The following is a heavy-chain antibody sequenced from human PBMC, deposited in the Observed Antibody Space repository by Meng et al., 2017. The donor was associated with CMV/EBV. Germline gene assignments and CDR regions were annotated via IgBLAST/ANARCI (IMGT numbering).Heavy chain of an antibody. CDR2: INHSGST. CDR3: AGGIAAAGTRYFDY. J-gene: IGHJ4*02. Sequence: QGPRRRWGAGLLKPSETLSLTCAVYGRSFSCNNWSWIRQPPGKGLEWIGEINHSGSTNYNPSLKSRVTISVDMSKNQFSLKLSAVTAADTAVYYCAGGIAAAGTRYFDYWGQGTLVTVSS. D-gene: IGHD6-13*01. CDR1: GRSFSCNN. V-gene: IGHV4-34*02.